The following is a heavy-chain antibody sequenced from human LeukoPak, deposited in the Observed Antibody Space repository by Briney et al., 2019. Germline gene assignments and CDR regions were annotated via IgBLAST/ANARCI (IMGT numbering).Heavy chain of an antibody. J-gene: IGHJ4*02. CDR1: GFTFSSYA. CDR3: AKQGFGC. CDR2: ISYDGSNK. V-gene: IGHV3-30-3*02. Sequence: GGSLRLSCAASGFTFSSYAMHWVRQAPGKGLEWVAVISYDGSNKYYADSVKGRFTISRDNSKNTLYLQMNSLRAEDAAVYYCAKQGFGCWGQGTLVTVSS.